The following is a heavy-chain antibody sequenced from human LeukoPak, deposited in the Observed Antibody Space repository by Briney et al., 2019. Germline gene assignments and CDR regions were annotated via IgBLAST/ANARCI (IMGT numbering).Heavy chain of an antibody. D-gene: IGHD1-7*01. J-gene: IGHJ4*02. CDR1: GFTFSDYY. CDR3: VREREGRYNWNYGAVDY. V-gene: IGHV3-11*04. Sequence: GGSLRLSCAASGFTFSDYYMSWIRQAPGKGLEWVSYISSSGSTIYYADSVKGRFTISRDNAKNSLYLQMNSLRAEDTAVYYCVREREGRYNWNYGAVDYWGQGTLVTVSS. CDR2: ISSSGSTI.